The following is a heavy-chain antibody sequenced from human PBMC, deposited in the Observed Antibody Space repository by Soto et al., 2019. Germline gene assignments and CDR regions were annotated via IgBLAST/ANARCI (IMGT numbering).Heavy chain of an antibody. D-gene: IGHD3-22*01. J-gene: IGHJ4*02. Sequence: QEQLVQSGAEVKKPGSSVKVSCKASGGIFSSYAISWVRQAPGQGLEWMGGIIPIFGTANYAQNFQGRVTITADESTNTAYMDLRSLKSEDTAIYYCAKGVSGYVWFNEFWGQGTLVTVSS. CDR2: IIPIFGTA. CDR1: GGIFSSYA. V-gene: IGHV1-69*01. CDR3: AKGVSGYVWFNEF.